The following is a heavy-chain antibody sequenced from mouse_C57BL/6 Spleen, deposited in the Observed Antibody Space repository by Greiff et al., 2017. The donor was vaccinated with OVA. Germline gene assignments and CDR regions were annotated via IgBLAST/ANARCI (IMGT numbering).Heavy chain of an antibody. J-gene: IGHJ2*01. Sequence: ESGPGLVKPSQSLSLTCSVTGYSITSGYYWNWIRQFPGNKLEWMGYISYDGSNNYNPSLKNRISITRDTSKNQFFLKLNSVTTEDTATYYCAREGREDYFDYWGQGTTLTVSS. CDR2: ISYDGSN. CDR3: AREGREDYFDY. V-gene: IGHV3-6*01. CDR1: GYSITSGYY.